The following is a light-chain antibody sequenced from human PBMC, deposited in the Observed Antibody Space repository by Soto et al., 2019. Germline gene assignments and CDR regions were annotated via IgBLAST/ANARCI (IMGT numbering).Light chain of an antibody. Sequence: EIVLTQSPGTLSLSPGERATLSCRASQSVSSRHLAWYQQKYGQAPRLLIYGASSRATGIPDRFSGSGSGTDFTLTISRLEPEDFAVYYCQQYGSSKLTFGGGTKVEIK. V-gene: IGKV3-20*01. J-gene: IGKJ4*01. CDR2: GAS. CDR1: QSVSSRH. CDR3: QQYGSSKLT.